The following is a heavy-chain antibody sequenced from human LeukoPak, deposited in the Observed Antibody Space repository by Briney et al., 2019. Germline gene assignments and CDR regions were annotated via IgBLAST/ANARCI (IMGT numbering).Heavy chain of an antibody. CDR3: AKVPGNYYYYMDV. V-gene: IGHV3-23*01. CDR1: GFTFSSYA. J-gene: IGHJ6*03. Sequence: TGGSLRLSCAASGFTFSSYAMSWVRQAPGKGLEWVSVISGGGGSTYYADSVKGRFTISRDNSKNTLYLQMNSLRAEDTAVYYCAKVPGNYYYYMDVWGKGTTVTVSS. CDR2: ISGGGGST. D-gene: IGHD3-10*01.